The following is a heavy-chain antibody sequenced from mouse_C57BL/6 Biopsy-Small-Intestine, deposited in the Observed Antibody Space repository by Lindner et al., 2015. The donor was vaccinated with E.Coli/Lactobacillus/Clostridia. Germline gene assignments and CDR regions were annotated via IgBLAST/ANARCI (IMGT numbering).Heavy chain of an antibody. V-gene: IGHV1S61*01. CDR3: ARRGGCSGISCFLDY. J-gene: IGHJ4*01. D-gene: IGHD1-1*01. CDR2: INPSGDSA. Sequence: SVKVSCKASGYTFNQVLYTTGCGQAPGQGLEWMGIINPSGDSADYAPQFQGRVTMTRDTSTSTVYMELSSLRSDDTAVYYCARRGGCSGISCFLDYWGQGTLVTVSS. CDR1: GYTFNQVL.